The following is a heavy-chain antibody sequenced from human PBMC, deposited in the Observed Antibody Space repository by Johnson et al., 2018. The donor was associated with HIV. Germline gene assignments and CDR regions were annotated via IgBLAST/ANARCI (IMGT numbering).Heavy chain of an antibody. CDR1: GFTFSDYY. V-gene: IGHV3-66*01. CDR2: IYSGGST. D-gene: IGHD1-26*01. CDR3: ARAQGGSYYAAFDI. J-gene: IGHJ3*02. Sequence: VQLVESGGGLVKPGGSLRLSCAASGFTFSDYYMSWIRQAPGKGLEWVSVIYSGGSTYYADSVKGRFTISRDNSKNTVYLQMNSLRAEDTAVYYCARAQGGSYYAAFDIWGQGTMVTVSS.